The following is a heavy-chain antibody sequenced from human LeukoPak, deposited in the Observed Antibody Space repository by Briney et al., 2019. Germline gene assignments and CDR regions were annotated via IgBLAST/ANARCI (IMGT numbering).Heavy chain of an antibody. CDR1: GYTFTSYA. V-gene: IGHV1-3*01. D-gene: IGHD6-13*01. CDR2: INAGNGNT. J-gene: IGHJ5*02. Sequence: ASVKVSCKASGYTFTSYAMHWVRQAPGQRLEWMGWINAGNGNTKYSQKFQGRVTITRDTSASTAYMELSSLRSGDTAVYYCARGPAAAVDWFDPWGQGTLVTVSS. CDR3: ARGPAAAVDWFDP.